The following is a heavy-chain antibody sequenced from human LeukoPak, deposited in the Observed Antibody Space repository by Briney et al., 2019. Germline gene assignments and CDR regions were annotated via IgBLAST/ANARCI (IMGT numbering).Heavy chain of an antibody. J-gene: IGHJ4*02. Sequence: SETLSLTCTVSGXSISTGNDHWGWIRQPPGKGLEGIGYIFYSGRTYYNPSLKSRVTISMDTSKNQFSLKLPSVTAADTAVFYCARSRDYDSSGYPYYFDTWGQGTLVTVSS. CDR1: GXSISTGNDH. CDR2: IFYSGRT. V-gene: IGHV4-30-4*01. D-gene: IGHD3-22*01. CDR3: ARSRDYDSSGYPYYFDT.